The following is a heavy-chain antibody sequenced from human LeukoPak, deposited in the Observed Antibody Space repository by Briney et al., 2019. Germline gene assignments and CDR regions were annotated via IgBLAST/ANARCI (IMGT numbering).Heavy chain of an antibody. CDR1: GYTFTGYY. J-gene: IGHJ5*02. Sequence: ASVKVSCKASGYTFTGYYMHWVRQAPGQGLEWMGWINPDSGGTDYAQKFQGRVTMTRDTSISTAYIELSRLRSDDTAVYYCARDWVSAMTQAWFDPWGQGTLVTVSS. D-gene: IGHD2-2*01. CDR3: ARDWVSAMTQAWFDP. V-gene: IGHV1-2*02. CDR2: INPDSGGT.